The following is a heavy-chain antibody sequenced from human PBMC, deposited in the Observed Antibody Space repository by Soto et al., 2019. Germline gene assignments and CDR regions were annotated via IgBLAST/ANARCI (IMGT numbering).Heavy chain of an antibody. CDR1: GFTFSDYY. CDR2: ISSSTSYT. J-gene: IGHJ6*02. V-gene: IGHV3-11*05. Sequence: GGSLRLSCIASGFTFSDYYMTWIRQAPGKGLEWVSYISSSTSYTNYADSVKGRFTISRDNAKNSLYLQMNSLRAEDTAVYYCARELVPAAKYYYYYHGMDLWGQGTTVTVSS. D-gene: IGHD2-2*01. CDR3: ARELVPAAKYYYYYHGMDL.